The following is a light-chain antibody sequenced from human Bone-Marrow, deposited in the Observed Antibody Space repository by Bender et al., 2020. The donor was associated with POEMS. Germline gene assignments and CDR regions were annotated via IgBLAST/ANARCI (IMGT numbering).Light chain of an antibody. CDR3: CAYVNRRPS. CDR1: SGDY. Sequence: QSALTQPPSASGSPGQSVTISCTGGSGDYVSWFQQNPGKAPKLLIYEGSKRPSGVSHRFSGSKYGNTASLTISGLQPEDEADYYCCAYVNRRPSFGGGTKVTVL. J-gene: IGLJ2*01. V-gene: IGLV2-23*01. CDR2: EGS.